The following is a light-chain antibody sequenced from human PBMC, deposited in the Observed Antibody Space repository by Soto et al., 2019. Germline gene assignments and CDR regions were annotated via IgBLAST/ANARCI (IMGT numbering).Light chain of an antibody. J-gene: IGKJ2*01. V-gene: IGKV1-39*01. Sequence: DIQMTQSPSSLSASVGDRVTITCRASQSISSYLNWYQQKPGKAPKLLLYAASSLQSGVPSRFSGSGSGTDFTLTISSLQHEDVATYYCQQSYSTPYPFGQGTKLEIK. CDR2: AAS. CDR3: QQSYSTPYP. CDR1: QSISSY.